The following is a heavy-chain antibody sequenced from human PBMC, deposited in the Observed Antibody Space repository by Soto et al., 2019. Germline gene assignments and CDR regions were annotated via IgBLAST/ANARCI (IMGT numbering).Heavy chain of an antibody. Sequence: PGGSLRLSCAASGFTFSSYGMHWVRQAPGKGLEWVAVIWYDGSNKYYADSVKGRFTISRDNSKNTLYLQMNSLRAEDTAVYYCASSGYSGYDNAFDIWGQGTMVTRLL. CDR2: IWYDGSNK. D-gene: IGHD5-12*01. J-gene: IGHJ3*02. CDR3: ASSGYSGYDNAFDI. V-gene: IGHV3-33*01. CDR1: GFTFSSYG.